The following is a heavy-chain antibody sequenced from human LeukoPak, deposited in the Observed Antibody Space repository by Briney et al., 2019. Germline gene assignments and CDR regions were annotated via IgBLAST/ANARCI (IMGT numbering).Heavy chain of an antibody. CDR2: ITNNGYTT. J-gene: IGHJ4*02. D-gene: IGHD6-19*01. CDR3: ARVGLAVEYDC. Sequence: PGGSLRLSCAASGFTFSGYAMHWVRQAPGKGQEYVSAITNNGYTTYYANSVKGRFTISRDNSKSTLYLQMGSLRAEDMAVYYCARVGLAVEYDCWGQGTLVTVSS. V-gene: IGHV3-64*01. CDR1: GFTFSGYA.